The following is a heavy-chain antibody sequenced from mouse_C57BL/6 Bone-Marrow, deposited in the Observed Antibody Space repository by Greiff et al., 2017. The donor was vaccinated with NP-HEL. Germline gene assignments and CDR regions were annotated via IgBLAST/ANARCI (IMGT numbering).Heavy chain of an antibody. CDR1: GFNITDYY. J-gene: IGHJ1*03. Sequence: EVKLEESGAELVKPGASVKLSCTASGFNITDYYMHWVKQRTEQGLEWIGRIDPEDGETKYAPKFQGKATITADTSSNTAYLQLSSLTSEDTAVYYCARNPAYYSNYWYFDVWGTGTTVTVSS. CDR3: ARNPAYYSNYWYFDV. CDR2: IDPEDGET. V-gene: IGHV14-2*01. D-gene: IGHD2-5*01.